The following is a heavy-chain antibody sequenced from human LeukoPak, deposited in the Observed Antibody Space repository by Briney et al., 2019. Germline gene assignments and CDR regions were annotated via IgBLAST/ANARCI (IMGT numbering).Heavy chain of an antibody. CDR2: INSTSTTI. D-gene: IGHD3-22*01. V-gene: IGHV3-48*04. J-gene: IGHJ4*02. CDR3: ARGCGLHLSPASSYYDSRCRYFDD. CDR1: GFTFSDYS. Sequence: GGSLRLSCAASGFTFSDYSMEWVRQAPGKGLEWISYINSTSTTIYYAGSVKGRFTTSRDNAKNSLYLQMNSLRAEDTAVYYCARGCGLHLSPASSYYDSRCRYFDDWGQGTLVTVSS.